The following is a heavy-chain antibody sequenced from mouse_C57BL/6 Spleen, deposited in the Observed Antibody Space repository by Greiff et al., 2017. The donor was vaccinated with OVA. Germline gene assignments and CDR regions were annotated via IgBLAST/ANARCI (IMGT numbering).Heavy chain of an antibody. Sequence: EVQLVESGGGLVKPGGSLKLSCAASGFTFSDYGMHWVRQAPEKGLEWVAYISSGSSTIYYADTVKGRFTISRDNAKNTLFLQMTSLRSEDTAMYYCARILRVVASGFAYWGQGTLVTVSA. CDR2: ISSGSSTI. D-gene: IGHD1-1*01. J-gene: IGHJ3*01. CDR3: ARILRVVASGFAY. CDR1: GFTFSDYG. V-gene: IGHV5-17*01.